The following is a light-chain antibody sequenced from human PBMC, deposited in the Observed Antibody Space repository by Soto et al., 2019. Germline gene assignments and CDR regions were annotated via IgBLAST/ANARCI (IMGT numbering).Light chain of an antibody. CDR1: QSVSSNY. CDR2: RAS. Sequence: EIVLTQSPRTLSLSPGERATLSCRASQSVSSNYLAWYQQKPGQTPKVLIYRASTRATGIPDRFSGSGSGTDFTLTISRLEAEDFAVYYCQQYGSSPLTFGGGTKVDIK. CDR3: QQYGSSPLT. J-gene: IGKJ4*01. V-gene: IGKV3-20*01.